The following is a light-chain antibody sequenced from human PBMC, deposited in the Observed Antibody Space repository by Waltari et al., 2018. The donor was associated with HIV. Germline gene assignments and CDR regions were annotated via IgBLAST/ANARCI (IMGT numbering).Light chain of an antibody. CDR3: QSADSTGTYWV. V-gene: IGLV3-25*03. J-gene: IGLJ3*02. CDR2: RDK. Sequence: SYELTQPPSASVSPGQTARISCSGHALPTQSVFGYQQRPGQAPVMVIYRDKERPSGIPDRFSGSSAGTTVTLTISGVQAEDEADYYCQSADSTGTYWVFGGGTKLTVL. CDR1: ALPTQS.